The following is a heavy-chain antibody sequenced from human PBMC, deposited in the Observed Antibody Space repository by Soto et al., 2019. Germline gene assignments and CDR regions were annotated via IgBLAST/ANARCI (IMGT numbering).Heavy chain of an antibody. CDR3: ARTWSTYYYGSGSYHFDY. Sequence: SETLSLTCTVSGGSISSYYWSWIRQPPGKGLEWIGYIYYSGSTNYNPSLKSRVTISVDTSKNQFSLKLSSVTAADTAVYYCARTWSTYYYGSGSYHFDYWGQGTLVTVSS. J-gene: IGHJ4*02. CDR1: GGSISSYY. CDR2: IYYSGST. V-gene: IGHV4-59*01. D-gene: IGHD3-10*01.